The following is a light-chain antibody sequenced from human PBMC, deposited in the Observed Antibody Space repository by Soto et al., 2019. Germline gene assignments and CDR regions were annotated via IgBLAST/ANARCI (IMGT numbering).Light chain of an antibody. J-gene: IGLJ1*01. V-gene: IGLV2-11*01. Sequence: QSALTQPRSVSGSPGQSVTISCTGTSSDVVGYTYVSWYLLHPGKAPKLLIYDVSKRPSGVPDRFSGSRSGNTASLTISGLQAEDEADYYCCSYAGTYVFGTGTGSPS. CDR3: CSYAGTYV. CDR1: SSDVVGYTY. CDR2: DVS.